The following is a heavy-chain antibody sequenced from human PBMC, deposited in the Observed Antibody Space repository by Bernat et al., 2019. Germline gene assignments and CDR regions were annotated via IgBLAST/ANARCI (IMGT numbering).Heavy chain of an antibody. CDR3: ARHLEAMGTPNWFDP. CDR1: GGSISSYY. Sequence: QVQLQESGPGLVKPSETLSLTCTVSGGSISSYYWSWIRQPPGKGLEWIGYIYYSGSTNYNPSLKSRVTISVDTSKNQFSLKLSSVTAADTAVYYCARHLEAMGTPNWFDPWGQGTLVTVSS. J-gene: IGHJ5*02. V-gene: IGHV4-59*08. CDR2: IYYSGST. D-gene: IGHD7-27*01.